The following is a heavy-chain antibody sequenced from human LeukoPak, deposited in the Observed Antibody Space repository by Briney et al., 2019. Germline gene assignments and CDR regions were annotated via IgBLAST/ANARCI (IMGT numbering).Heavy chain of an antibody. Sequence: PGGSLRLSCAASGFTFSSYAMHWVRQAPGKGLEWVAVISYDGSNKNYADSVKGRFTISRDNSKNMLYLQMNSLTAEDTALYYCARVGVPAAILHWFDPWGQGTLVTVSS. CDR1: GFTFSSYA. V-gene: IGHV3-30*04. CDR2: ISYDGSNK. D-gene: IGHD2-2*02. CDR3: ARVGVPAAILHWFDP. J-gene: IGHJ5*02.